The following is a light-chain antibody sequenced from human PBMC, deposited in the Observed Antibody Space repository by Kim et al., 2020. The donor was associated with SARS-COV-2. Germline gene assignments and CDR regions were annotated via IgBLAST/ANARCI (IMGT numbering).Light chain of an antibody. J-gene: IGLJ2*01. CDR1: SLRSYY. V-gene: IGLV3-19*01. Sequence: ELTQDPAVSVALGQTVRITCQGDSLRSYYATWYQQKPGQAPIVVIYGKNNRPSGIPDRFSGSSSGNTASLTITGTQAGDEADYYCNSRDSNDNVVFGGG. CDR2: GKN. CDR3: NSRDSNDNVV.